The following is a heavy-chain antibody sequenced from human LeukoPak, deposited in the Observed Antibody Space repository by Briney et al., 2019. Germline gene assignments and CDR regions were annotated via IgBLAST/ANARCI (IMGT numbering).Heavy chain of an antibody. V-gene: IGHV4-31*03. CDR3: ARMYSSSLDYYYYYMDV. D-gene: IGHD6-6*01. CDR1: SGSIGSGGYF. Sequence: PSETLSLTCTVSSGSIGSGGYFWSWIRQHPGKGLEWIGYIYYSGSTYYNPSLKSRVTISVDTSKNQFSLKLSSVTAADTAVYYCARMYSSSLDYYYYYMDVWGKGTTVTVSS. CDR2: IYYSGST. J-gene: IGHJ6*03.